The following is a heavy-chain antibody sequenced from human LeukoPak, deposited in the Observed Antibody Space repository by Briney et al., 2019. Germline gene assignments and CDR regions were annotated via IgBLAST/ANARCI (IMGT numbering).Heavy chain of an antibody. CDR1: GFTFSSYG. J-gene: IGHJ6*03. D-gene: IGHD3-10*01. CDR3: AKDSGSYNYYYYMDV. V-gene: IGHV3-23*01. CDR2: IIGSGGST. Sequence: PGGSLRLSCAASGFTFSSYGMSWVRQAPGKGLEWVSAIIGSGGSTYYADSVKGRLTISRDNSKNTLYLQMNSLRAEDTAVYYCAKDSGSYNYYYYMDVWGKGTTVTMSS.